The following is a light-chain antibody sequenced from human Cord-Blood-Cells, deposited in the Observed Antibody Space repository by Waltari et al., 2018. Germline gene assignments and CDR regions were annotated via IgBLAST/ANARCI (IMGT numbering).Light chain of an antibody. CDR2: DVS. Sequence: QSALTQPASVSGSPGQSITISCTGTSSDVGGYNYVSWYQQHPGKAPKLMIYDVSNRPAGVSNRFSGSNSGNTASLTISGLQAKDEADYYCSSYTSSSTYVFGTGTKVTVL. V-gene: IGLV2-14*03. CDR1: SSDVGGYNY. J-gene: IGLJ1*01. CDR3: SSYTSSSTYV.